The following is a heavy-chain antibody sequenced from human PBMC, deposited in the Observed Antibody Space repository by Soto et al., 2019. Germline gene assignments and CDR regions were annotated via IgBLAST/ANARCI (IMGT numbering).Heavy chain of an antibody. CDR1: GGSISSYY. Sequence: QVQLQESGPGLVKPSETLSLTCTVSGGSISSYYWSWIRQPPGKGLEWIGYIYYSGSTYYIPSLRSRVTISVDTSNNQFSLKLTSVTAADTAVYFCARGGWRQIDYWGQGTLVTVSS. D-gene: IGHD3-3*01. CDR2: IYYSGST. V-gene: IGHV4-59*08. CDR3: ARGGWRQIDY. J-gene: IGHJ4*02.